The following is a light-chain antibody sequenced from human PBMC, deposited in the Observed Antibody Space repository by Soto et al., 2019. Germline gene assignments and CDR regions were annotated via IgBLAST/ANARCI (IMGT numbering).Light chain of an antibody. CDR2: RNN. CDR1: SSNIGSNY. CDR3: AAWDDSLSGPTHV. Sequence: QPVLTQPPSASGTPGQRVTISCSGSSSNIGSNYVYWYQQLPGTAPKLLIYRNNQRPSGVPDRFSGSKSGTSASLAISGLRSEDEADYYCAAWDDSLSGPTHVFGTGTQLTVL. J-gene: IGLJ1*01. V-gene: IGLV1-47*01.